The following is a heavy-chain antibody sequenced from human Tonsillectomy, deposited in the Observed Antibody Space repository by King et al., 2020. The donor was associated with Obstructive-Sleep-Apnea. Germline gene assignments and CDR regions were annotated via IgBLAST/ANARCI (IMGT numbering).Heavy chain of an antibody. J-gene: IGHJ4*02. CDR3: ASLVAAAGTGY. D-gene: IGHD6-13*01. CDR1: GGSISSSSYY. Sequence: QLQESGPGLVKTSETLSLTCTVSGGSISSSSYYWGWIRQPPGKGLEWIGSIYYSGSTYYNPSLKSRVTISVDTSKNQFSLKLSSVTAADTAVYYCASLVAAAGTGYWGQGTLVTVSS. CDR2: IYYSGST. V-gene: IGHV4-39*01.